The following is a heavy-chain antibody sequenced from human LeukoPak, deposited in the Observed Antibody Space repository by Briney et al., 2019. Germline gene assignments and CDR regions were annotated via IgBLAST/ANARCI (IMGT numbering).Heavy chain of an antibody. CDR2: IYYSGST. CDR3: ARRGPIGYCSGGSCQYYFDY. J-gene: IGHJ4*02. V-gene: IGHV4-39*01. CDR1: GGSISSSSYY. Sequence: SETLSLTCTVSGGSISSSSYYWGWIRQPPGKGLEWIGSIYYSGSTYYNPSLKSRVTISVDTSKNQFSLELSSVTAADTAVYYCARRGPIGYCSGGSCQYYFDYWGQGTLVTVSS. D-gene: IGHD2-15*01.